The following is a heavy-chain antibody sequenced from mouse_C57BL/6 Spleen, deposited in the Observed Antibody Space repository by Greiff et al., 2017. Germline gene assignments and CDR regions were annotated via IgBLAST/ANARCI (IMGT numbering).Heavy chain of an antibody. V-gene: IGHV1-50*01. J-gene: IGHJ4*01. CDR3: ARVSIYLYAMDY. Sequence: QVQLQQPGAELVKPGASVKLSCKASGYTFTSYWMQWVKQRPGQGLEWIGEIDPSDSYTNYNQKFKGKATLTVDTSSSTAYMQLSSLTSEYSAVYYCARVSIYLYAMDYWGQGTSVTVSS. CDR1: GYTFTSYW. CDR2: IDPSDSYT. D-gene: IGHD5-5*01.